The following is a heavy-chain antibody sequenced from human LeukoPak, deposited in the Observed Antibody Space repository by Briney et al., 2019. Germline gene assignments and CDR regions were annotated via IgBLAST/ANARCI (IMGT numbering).Heavy chain of an antibody. CDR3: AREVTIFGVVIMGYYYYMDV. Sequence: ASVKVSCKASGYTFTSYGISWVRQAPGQGLEWMGWISAYNGNTNYAQKLQGRVTITADKSTSTAYMELSSLRSEDTAVYYCAREVTIFGVVIMGYYYYMDVWGKGTTVTVSS. CDR2: ISAYNGNT. D-gene: IGHD3-3*01. J-gene: IGHJ6*03. V-gene: IGHV1-18*01. CDR1: GYTFTSYG.